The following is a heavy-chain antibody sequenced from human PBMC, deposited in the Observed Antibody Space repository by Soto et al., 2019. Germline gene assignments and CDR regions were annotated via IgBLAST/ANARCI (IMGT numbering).Heavy chain of an antibody. V-gene: IGHV1-69*02. CDR2: IIPILGIA. Sequence: GASVKVSCKASGGTFSSYTISWVRQAPGQGLEWMGRIIPILGIANYAQKFQGRVTITADKSTSTAYMELSRLRSEDTAVYYCARFGSGSYYNVSGWFDPWGQGTLVTVSS. J-gene: IGHJ5*02. D-gene: IGHD3-10*01. CDR3: ARFGSGSYYNVSGWFDP. CDR1: GGTFSSYT.